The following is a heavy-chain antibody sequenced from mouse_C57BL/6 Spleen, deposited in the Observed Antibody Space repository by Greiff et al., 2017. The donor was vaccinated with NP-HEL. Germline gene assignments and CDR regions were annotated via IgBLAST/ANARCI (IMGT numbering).Heavy chain of an antibody. CDR1: GYTFTSYW. CDR3: ARCSTVVASCDV. CDR2: IDPSDSET. Sequence: QVQLQQPGAELVRPGSSVKLSCKASGYTFTSYWMHWVKQRPIQGLEWIGNIDPSDSETHYNQKFKDKATLTVDKSSSTAYMQLSSLTSYDSAVYYGARCSTVVASCDVWGTVTTVTVSS. D-gene: IGHD1-1*01. V-gene: IGHV1-52*01. J-gene: IGHJ1*03.